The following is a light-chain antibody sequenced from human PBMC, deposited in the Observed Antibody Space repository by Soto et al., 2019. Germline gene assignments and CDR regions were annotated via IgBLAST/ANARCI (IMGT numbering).Light chain of an antibody. J-gene: IGLJ2*01. CDR2: EVS. V-gene: IGLV2-14*01. CDR3: SSYTSSSTPVV. CDR1: SSDVGGYNY. Sequence: QSALTQPASVSGSPGQSITISCTGTSSDVGGYNYVSWYQQHPGKAPQLMIYEVSNRPSGASNRFSGSNSGNTASLAISGLQAEDEADYYCSSYTSSSTPVVFGGGTKVTVL.